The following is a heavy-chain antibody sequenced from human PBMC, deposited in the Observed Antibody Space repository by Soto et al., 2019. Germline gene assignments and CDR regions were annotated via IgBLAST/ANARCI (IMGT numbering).Heavy chain of an antibody. CDR3: ARCPQQLVSWNYYYYGMDV. CDR2: IIPIFGTA. V-gene: IGHV1-69*01. D-gene: IGHD6-13*01. Sequence: QVQLVQSGAEVKKPGSSVKVSCKASGGTFSSYAISWVRQAPGQGLEWMGGIIPIFGTANYAQKFQGRVTITADESTSTAYMELSSLRSEDTAVHYCARCPQQLVSWNYYYYGMDVWGQGTTVTVSS. J-gene: IGHJ6*02. CDR1: GGTFSSYA.